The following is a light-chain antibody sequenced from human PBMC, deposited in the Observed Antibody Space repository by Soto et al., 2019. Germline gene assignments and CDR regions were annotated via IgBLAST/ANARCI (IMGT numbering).Light chain of an antibody. CDR1: QSISSW. CDR3: QQYNSYSWT. Sequence: DNHMTQSPSTLSASVGHRVTIACRASQSISSWLAWYQQKPGKAPKLLMYDASSLESGVPSRLSGSGSGTEFILTISSLQTDDFVTYYCQQYNSYSWTFGQGTKVDIK. CDR2: DAS. V-gene: IGKV1-5*01. J-gene: IGKJ1*01.